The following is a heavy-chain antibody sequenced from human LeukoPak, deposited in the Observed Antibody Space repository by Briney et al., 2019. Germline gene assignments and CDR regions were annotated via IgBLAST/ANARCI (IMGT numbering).Heavy chain of an antibody. D-gene: IGHD7-27*01. CDR1: GFTVSSNY. Sequence: PGGSLRLSCAASGFTVSSNYMSWVRQAPGKGLEWVSVIYSGGSTYYADSVKGRFTISRDNAKNSLYLEMNSLRVEDTAVYYCVRDQHWAFDYWGQGALVTVSS. V-gene: IGHV3-66*01. CDR3: VRDQHWAFDY. CDR2: IYSGGST. J-gene: IGHJ4*02.